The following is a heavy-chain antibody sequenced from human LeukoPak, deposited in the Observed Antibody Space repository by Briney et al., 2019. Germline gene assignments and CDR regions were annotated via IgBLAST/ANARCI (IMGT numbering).Heavy chain of an antibody. Sequence: GGSLRLSCAASGFTFSNYAMSWVRQAPGKGLEWVSGISASGGSTYYAHSVNGRFTISRDNSKNTVSLQMDSLIAEDTALYYCAKSNGYTNSWYDYWGQGTLVSVSS. V-gene: IGHV3-23*01. CDR2: ISASGGST. CDR3: AKSNGYTNSWYDY. D-gene: IGHD6-13*01. J-gene: IGHJ4*02. CDR1: GFTFSNYA.